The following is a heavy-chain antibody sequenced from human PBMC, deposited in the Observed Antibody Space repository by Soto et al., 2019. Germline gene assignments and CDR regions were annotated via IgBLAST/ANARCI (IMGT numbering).Heavy chain of an antibody. CDR1: GYSFTSYW. CDR3: ASSYSSSSSGGYGMDV. D-gene: IGHD6-6*01. V-gene: IGHV5-10-1*01. Sequence: GGSLKISCNGSGYSFTSYWISWVRQMPGKGLEWMGRIDPSDSYTNYSPSFQGHVTISADKSISTAYLQWSSLKASDTAMYYCASSYSSSSSGGYGMDVWGRGTTVTVSS. CDR2: IDPSDSYT. J-gene: IGHJ6*02.